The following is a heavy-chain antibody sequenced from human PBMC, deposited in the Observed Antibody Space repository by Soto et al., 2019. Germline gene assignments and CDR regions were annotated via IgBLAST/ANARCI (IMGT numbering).Heavy chain of an antibody. Sequence: SETLSLTCTVSGDSISSYYWIWIRQPPVNGLEFIGYIYYIFSTNYNPSLKSRFTISLYTSKNHFSLKLSSVTAAYTSVYYCSRSKGDYGGYWSQGTMVTVSS. CDR2: IYYIFST. J-gene: IGHJ4*02. CDR1: GDSISSYY. CDR3: SRSKGDYGGY. D-gene: IGHD4-17*01. V-gene: IGHV4-59*01.